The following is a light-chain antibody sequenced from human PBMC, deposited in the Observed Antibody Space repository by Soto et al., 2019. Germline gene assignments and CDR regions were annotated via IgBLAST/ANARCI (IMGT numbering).Light chain of an antibody. CDR2: DAS. V-gene: IGKV3-15*01. Sequence: EMVVALSRAPLFVSTGERVTLSCMASQSAISNLAWYQQKPGQTPRLLIYDASTRATDIPARFSGSGSGTDCTLTISSLLSEDFAVYYCHQYCNWPLTFGGGTKVDIK. CDR3: HQYCNWPLT. CDR1: QSAISN. J-gene: IGKJ4*01.